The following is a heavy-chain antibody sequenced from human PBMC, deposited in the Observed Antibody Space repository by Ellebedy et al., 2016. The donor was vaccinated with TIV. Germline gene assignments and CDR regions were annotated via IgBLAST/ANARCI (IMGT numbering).Heavy chain of an antibody. CDR1: GDSISSSVYY. Sequence: MPSETLSLTCTVSGDSISSSVYYWGWIRQPPGKGLEWIGSFSQSGSNYYNPSLTSRVTISVDTSKNQFSLKLSSVTAADTAIFYCARHSTVTTIGTWGQGALVTVSS. J-gene: IGHJ5*02. V-gene: IGHV4-39*01. D-gene: IGHD4-17*01. CDR3: ARHSTVTTIGT. CDR2: FSQSGSN.